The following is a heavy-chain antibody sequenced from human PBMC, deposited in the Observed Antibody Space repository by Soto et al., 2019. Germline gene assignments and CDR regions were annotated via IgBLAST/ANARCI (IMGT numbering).Heavy chain of an antibody. CDR3: ATYSSSSGFDY. CDR1: GGTFSSYA. V-gene: IGHV1-69*13. J-gene: IGHJ4*02. Sequence: VASVKVSCKASGGTFSSYAISWVRQAPGQGLEWMGGIIPIFGTANYAQKFQGRVTITADESTSTAYMELSSLRSEDTAVCYCATYSSSSGFDYWGQGTLVTVSS. D-gene: IGHD6-6*01. CDR2: IIPIFGTA.